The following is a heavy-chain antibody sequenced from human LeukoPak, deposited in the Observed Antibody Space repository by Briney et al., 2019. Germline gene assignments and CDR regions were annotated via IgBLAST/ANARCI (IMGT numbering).Heavy chain of an antibody. J-gene: IGHJ4*02. CDR2: INPSGGST. V-gene: IGHV1-46*01. D-gene: IGHD3-22*01. CDR3: ARDLRGYYYDSSGSRARPDY. CDR1: GYTFTSYY. Sequence: ASVKVSCKASGYTFTSYYMHWVRQAPGQGLEWMGIINPSGGSTSYAQKLQGRVTMTTDTSTSTAYMELRSLRSDDTAVYYCARDLRGYYYDSSGSRARPDYWGQGTLVTVSS.